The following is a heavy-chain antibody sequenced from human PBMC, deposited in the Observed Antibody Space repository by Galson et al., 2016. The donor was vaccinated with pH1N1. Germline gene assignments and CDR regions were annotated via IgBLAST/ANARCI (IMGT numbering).Heavy chain of an antibody. Sequence: SLRLSCAGSGFIFSSSSMNWVRQAPGKGLEWVSSINRNSRNIFYAESVKGRFTTSRDNDKNSLYLQMDSLRAEDTGVYYCAREGITVFGVSVWGQGTTVTVSS. CDR2: INRNSRNI. D-gene: IGHD3-3*01. CDR3: AREGITVFGVSV. V-gene: IGHV3-21*01. J-gene: IGHJ6*02. CDR1: GFIFSSSS.